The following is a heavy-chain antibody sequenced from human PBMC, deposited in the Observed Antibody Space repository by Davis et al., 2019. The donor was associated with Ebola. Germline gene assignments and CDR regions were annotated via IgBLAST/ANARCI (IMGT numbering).Heavy chain of an antibody. CDR2: IIPIFGTA. J-gene: IGHJ6*02. D-gene: IGHD6-13*01. CDR1: GGTFSSYA. Sequence: SVKVSCKASGGTFSSYAISWVRQAPGQGLEWMGGIIPIFGTANYAQKFQGRVTITADESTSTAYMELSSLRSEDTAVYYCARGRTIRISLAAAGTGSYYYYGMDVWGQGTTVTVSS. V-gene: IGHV1-69*13. CDR3: ARGRTIRISLAAAGTGSYYYYGMDV.